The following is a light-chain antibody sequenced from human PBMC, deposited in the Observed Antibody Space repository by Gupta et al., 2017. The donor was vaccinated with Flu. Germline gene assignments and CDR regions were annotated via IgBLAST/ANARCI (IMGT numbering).Light chain of an antibody. CDR3: LLYYGGAQLV. V-gene: IGLV7-43*01. CDR2: STT. J-gene: IGLJ2*01. CDR1: TGAVTSGYY. Sequence: STGAVTSGYYTNWFQQKHGQAPRALIYSTTNKHARTPARFSGSLLGGKAALTLSDVQPEDEAEYYCLLYYGGAQLVFGGGTKLTVL.